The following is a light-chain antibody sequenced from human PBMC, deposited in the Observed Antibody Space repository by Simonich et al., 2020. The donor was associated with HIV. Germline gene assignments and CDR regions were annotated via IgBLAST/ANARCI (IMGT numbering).Light chain of an antibody. V-gene: IGKV3-20*01. CDR1: QSVSNN. J-gene: IGKJ1*01. Sequence: EIVMTQSPAALSVSPGERATLSCRASQSVSNNLAWYQQKPGQAPRLLIYGASSRATGIPDRFSGSGSGTDFTLTISRLEPEDFAVYYCQQYGSSPPMVLFGQGTKVEIK. CDR3: QQYGSSPPMVL. CDR2: GAS.